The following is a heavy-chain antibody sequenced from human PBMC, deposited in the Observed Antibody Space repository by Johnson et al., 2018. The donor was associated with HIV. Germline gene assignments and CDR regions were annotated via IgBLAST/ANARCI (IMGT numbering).Heavy chain of an antibody. CDR1: GFTFNTYW. J-gene: IGHJ3*02. CDR3: AREGPPERAGFDI. Sequence: EVQLVESGGGLVQPGGSQRLSCAVSGFTFNTYWMHWVRQAPGKGLVWVARINSDGGSTSYVDSVKGRFTISRDNARNTLYLQMNSLRADDTAVYYCAREGPPERAGFDIWGQGTMVTVSS. V-gene: IGHV3-74*01. CDR2: INSDGGST.